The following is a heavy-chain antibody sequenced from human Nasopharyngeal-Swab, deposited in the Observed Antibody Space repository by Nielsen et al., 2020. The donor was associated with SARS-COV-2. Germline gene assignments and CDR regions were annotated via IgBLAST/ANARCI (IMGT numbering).Heavy chain of an antibody. CDR1: GFTFSSYG. J-gene: IGHJ1*01. V-gene: IGHV3-30*03. CDR2: ISYDGSNK. D-gene: IGHD5-24*01. CDR3: ARGVETIHH. Sequence: GGSLRLSCAASGFTFSSYGMHWVRQAPGKGLEWVAVISYDGSNKYYADSVKGRFTISRDNSKNTLYLQMNSLRAEDTAVYYCARGVETIHHWGQGSLVTVSS.